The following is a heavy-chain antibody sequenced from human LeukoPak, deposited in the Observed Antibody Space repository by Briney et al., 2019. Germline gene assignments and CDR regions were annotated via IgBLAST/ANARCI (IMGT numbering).Heavy chain of an antibody. Sequence: GSLRLSCAASGFTVSSIYMSWVRQAPGKGLEWVSVIYSGGDTYYADSVKGRFTISRDNSKNTLFLQMNSLRAEDTAVYYCAREGTAMTTYYARDVWGKGTRVTVSS. CDR1: GFTVSSIY. D-gene: IGHD5-18*01. CDR3: AREGTAMTTYYARDV. CDR2: IYSGGDT. J-gene: IGHJ6*04. V-gene: IGHV3-53*01.